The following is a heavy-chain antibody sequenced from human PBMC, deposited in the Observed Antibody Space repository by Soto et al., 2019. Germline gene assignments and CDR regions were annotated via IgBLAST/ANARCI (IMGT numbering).Heavy chain of an antibody. V-gene: IGHV1-69*02. CDR2: IIPILGIA. Sequence: QVQLVQSGAEVKKPGSSVKVSCKASGGTFSSYTISWVRQAPGQGLEWMGRIIPILGIANYAQKFQGRVTITADKATSTAHMEQSSLRSEDTAVYYVHEGYSRSNSCRHDYWGQATLVTVST. CDR3: HEGYSRSNSCRHDY. CDR1: GGTFSSYT. D-gene: IGHD2-2*01. J-gene: IGHJ4*02.